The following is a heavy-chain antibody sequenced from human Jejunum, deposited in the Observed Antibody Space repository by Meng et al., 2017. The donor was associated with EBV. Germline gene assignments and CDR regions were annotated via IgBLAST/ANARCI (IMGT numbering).Heavy chain of an antibody. CDR2: ISHSGTT. D-gene: IGHD4-23*01. CDR1: GGSFSDYY. CDR3: ARYGKCSGNSFYCFDP. Sequence: QVQLTQWGAGLLKPSETLSLTCGVYGGSFSDYYWTWIRQPPGKGLEWIGEISHSGTTKYNPSLKSRVTISLDTSNNQFSLNLNSVTAADTALYYCARYGKCSGNSFYCFDPWGQGTLVTVSS. V-gene: IGHV4-34*01. J-gene: IGHJ5*02.